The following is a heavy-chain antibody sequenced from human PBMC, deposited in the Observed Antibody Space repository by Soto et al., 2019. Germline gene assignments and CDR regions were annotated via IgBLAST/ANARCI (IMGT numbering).Heavy chain of an antibody. CDR3: AKDYRYNWNYDAFDI. Sequence: GGSLRLSCAASGFTFNNYAMNWVRQAPGKGLEWVATISATGGSTYYADSVKGRFTISRDNSKNTLYLQMNSLRAEDTALYYCAKDYRYNWNYDAFDIWGQGTMVTVSS. CDR2: ISATGGST. D-gene: IGHD1-7*01. J-gene: IGHJ3*02. CDR1: GFTFNNYA. V-gene: IGHV3-23*01.